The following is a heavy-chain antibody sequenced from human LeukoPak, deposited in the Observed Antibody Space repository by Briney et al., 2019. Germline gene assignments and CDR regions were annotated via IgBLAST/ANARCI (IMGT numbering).Heavy chain of an antibody. CDR1: GFTFDDYA. Sequence: PGGSLRLSCAASGFTFDDYAMHWVRQAPGKGLEWVSGISWNSGSIGYADSVKGRFTISRDNAKNSLYLQMNSLRAEDTALYYCAKVPAANSIYFDYWGQGTLVTVSS. J-gene: IGHJ4*02. D-gene: IGHD2-2*01. CDR3: AKVPAANSIYFDY. CDR2: ISWNSGSI. V-gene: IGHV3-9*01.